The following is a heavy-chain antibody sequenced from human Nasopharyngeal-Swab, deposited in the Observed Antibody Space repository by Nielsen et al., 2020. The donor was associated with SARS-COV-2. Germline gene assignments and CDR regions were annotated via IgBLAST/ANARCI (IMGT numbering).Heavy chain of an antibody. CDR2: ISSTGSTI. CDR3: ARDGNLRTVRYFDP. J-gene: IGHJ2*01. V-gene: IGHV3-48*03. Sequence: GESLKISCAASGFTFSAYDMNWVRQAPGKGLEWVSYISSTGSTINYADSVKGRVTISRDNAKNSLYLQMNSLRAEDTAVYYCARDGNLRTVRYFDPWGRGSLVTVSS. CDR1: GFTFSAYD. D-gene: IGHD4-17*01.